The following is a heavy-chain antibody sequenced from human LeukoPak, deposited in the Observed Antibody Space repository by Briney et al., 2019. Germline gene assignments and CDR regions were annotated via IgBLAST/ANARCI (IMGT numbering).Heavy chain of an antibody. V-gene: IGHV1-3*01. CDR3: ARDPLYSSGWYYFGPRGYNWFDP. D-gene: IGHD6-19*01. Sequence: ASVKVSCKASGYTFTSYAMHWVRQAPGQRLEWMGWINAGNGNTKYSQKFQGRVTITADESTSTAYMELSSLRSEDTAVYYCARDPLYSSGWYYFGPRGYNWFDPWGQGTLVTVSS. CDR2: INAGNGNT. CDR1: GYTFTSYA. J-gene: IGHJ5*02.